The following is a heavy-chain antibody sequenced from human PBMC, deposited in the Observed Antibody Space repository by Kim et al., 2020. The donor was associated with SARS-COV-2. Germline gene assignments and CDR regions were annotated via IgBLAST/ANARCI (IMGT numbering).Heavy chain of an antibody. CDR2: ISAYNGNT. J-gene: IGHJ4*02. CDR1: GYTFTSYG. V-gene: IGHV1-18*01. D-gene: IGHD6-6*01. CDR3: ARDPKYSITGSFDY. Sequence: ASVKVSCKASGYTFTSYGISWVRPAPGQGLEWMGWISAYNGNTNYAQKLQGRVTMTTDTSTSTAYMELRNLRSDDTAVYYCARDPKYSITGSFDYWGQGTLVTVSS.